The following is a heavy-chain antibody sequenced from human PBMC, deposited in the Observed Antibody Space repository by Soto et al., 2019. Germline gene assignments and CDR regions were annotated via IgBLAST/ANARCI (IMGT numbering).Heavy chain of an antibody. V-gene: IGHV3-30-3*01. Sequence: PGGSLRLSCAASGFTFSSYAMHWVRQAPGKGLEWVAVISYDGSNKCYAASVKGRFTISRDNSENTLYLQMNSLRAEDTAVYYCARPVLYDSSGYSVSFGYWGQGTLVTVSS. CDR2: ISYDGSNK. J-gene: IGHJ4*02. D-gene: IGHD3-22*01. CDR1: GFTFSSYA. CDR3: ARPVLYDSSGYSVSFGY.